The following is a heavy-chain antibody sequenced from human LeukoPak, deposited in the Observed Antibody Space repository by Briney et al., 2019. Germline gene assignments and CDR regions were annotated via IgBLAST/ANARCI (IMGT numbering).Heavy chain of an antibody. V-gene: IGHV4-59*01. J-gene: IGHJ6*03. CDR1: GDSISSYY. CDR3: AKGKGGMDV. CDR2: IYYTGNA. Sequence: SETLSLTCTVSGDSISSYYWNWIRQPPGKGLESIGHIYYTGNAYYNPSLKSRVTISVDTSKNQFSLKLNSVTAADTAVYYCAKGKGGMDVWGKGTTVTVSS.